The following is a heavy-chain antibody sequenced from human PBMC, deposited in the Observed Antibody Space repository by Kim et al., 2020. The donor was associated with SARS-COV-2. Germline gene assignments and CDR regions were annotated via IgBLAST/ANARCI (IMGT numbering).Heavy chain of an antibody. J-gene: IGHJ4*02. Sequence: SVLFSCRASGCAFGGSYMLWVRQAPGQGLEWMGRINPNSGGTNYAQKFQGRVTMTRDTSISTAYMELSRLRSDDTAVYYCARDSYYGSGSYYTFDYWGQGTLVTVSS. CDR2: INPNSGGT. D-gene: IGHD3-10*01. V-gene: IGHV1-2*06. CDR1: GCAFGGSY. CDR3: ARDSYYGSGSYYTFDY.